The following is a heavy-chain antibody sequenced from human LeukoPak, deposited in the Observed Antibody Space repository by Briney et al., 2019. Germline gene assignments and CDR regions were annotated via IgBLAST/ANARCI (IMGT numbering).Heavy chain of an antibody. CDR2: TSPDANEK. CDR1: GFTFSRYA. CDR3: FTGSAYYYDS. V-gene: IGHV3-30*01. J-gene: IGHJ5*01. D-gene: IGHD3-22*01. Sequence: GGSLRLSCAASGFTFSRYAMHWVRQAPGKGLEWVAVTSPDANEKYYADSVKGRFTISRDNSKNTVFLQMNSLSTEDTAVYSCFTGSAYYYDSWGQGTLVTVSS.